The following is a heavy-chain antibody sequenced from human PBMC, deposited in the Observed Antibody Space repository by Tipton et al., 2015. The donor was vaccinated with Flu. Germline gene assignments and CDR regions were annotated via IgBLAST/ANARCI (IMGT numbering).Heavy chain of an antibody. CDR2: IYYTGNT. Sequence: LRLSCSVSGGSISSSSYHWAWIRQPPGKGLEWIGSIYYTGNTYHTPSLESRVSISADTSKRQFSLKLTSVTAADTAVYFCAREGRNSGGLDYWGQGTLVTVSS. CDR1: GGSISSSSYH. J-gene: IGHJ4*02. CDR3: AREGRNSGGLDY. D-gene: IGHD1-26*01. V-gene: IGHV4-39*07.